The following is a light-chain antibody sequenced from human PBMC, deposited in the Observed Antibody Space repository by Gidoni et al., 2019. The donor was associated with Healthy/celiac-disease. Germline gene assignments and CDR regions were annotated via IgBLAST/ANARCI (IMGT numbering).Light chain of an antibody. CDR1: SSDVGGYNY. CDR3: SSYTSSSTRV. CDR2: DVS. Sequence: QSALPQPASVSGSPGQSITISCTGTSSDVGGYNYVSWYQQHPGKAPKLMIYDVSNRPSGVSNRFSGPKSGNTASLTISGLQAEDEADYYCSSYTSSSTRVFGGGTKLTVL. V-gene: IGLV2-14*03. J-gene: IGLJ2*01.